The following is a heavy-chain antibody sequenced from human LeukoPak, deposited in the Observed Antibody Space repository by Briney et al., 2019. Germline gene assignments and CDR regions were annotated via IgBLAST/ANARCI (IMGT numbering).Heavy chain of an antibody. D-gene: IGHD3-9*01. CDR2: ISAYNGNT. Sequence: ASVKVSCKASGYTSTSYGISWVRQAPGQGLEWMGWISAYNGNTNYAQKLQGRVTMTTDTSTSTAYMELRSLRSDDTAVYYCARVRSVTGYPPHYFDYWGQGTLVTVSS. CDR3: ARVRSVTGYPPHYFDY. V-gene: IGHV1-18*01. J-gene: IGHJ4*02. CDR1: GYTSTSYG.